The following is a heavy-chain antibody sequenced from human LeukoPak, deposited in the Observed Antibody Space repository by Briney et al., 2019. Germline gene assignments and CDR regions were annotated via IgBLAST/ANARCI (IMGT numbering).Heavy chain of an antibody. CDR2: IIPIFGTA. Sequence: ASVKVSCKVSGYTLTELSMHWVRQAPGQGLEWMGGIIPIFGTANYAQKFQGRVTITADESTSTAYMELSSLRSEDTAVYYCAREIQPSSSWPYYFDYWGQGTLVTVSS. CDR3: AREIQPSSSWPYYFDY. V-gene: IGHV1-69*13. CDR1: GYTLTELS. D-gene: IGHD6-13*01. J-gene: IGHJ4*02.